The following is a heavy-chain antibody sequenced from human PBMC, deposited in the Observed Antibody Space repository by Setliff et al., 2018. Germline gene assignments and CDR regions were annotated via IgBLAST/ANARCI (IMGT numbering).Heavy chain of an antibody. V-gene: IGHV4-38-2*01. J-gene: IGHJ4*02. Sequence: SETLSLTCAVSGFSFTIVYYWGWIRHSPGRGLEWIANIFQSGITFYNPSLKSRVTMSLDTSTNQFSLKLRSVTAADTAVYYCARLGGLLVATMPFDYWGQGIPVTVSS. CDR1: GFSFTIVYY. CDR3: ARLGGLLVATMPFDY. CDR2: IFQSGIT. D-gene: IGHD5-12*01.